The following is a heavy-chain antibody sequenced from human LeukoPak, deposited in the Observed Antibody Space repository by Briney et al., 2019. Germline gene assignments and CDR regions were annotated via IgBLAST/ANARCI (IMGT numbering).Heavy chain of an antibody. CDR1: GGSISSYY. CDR2: IYYSGSN. Sequence: SETLSLTCTVSGGSISSYYWSWIRQPPGKGLEWIGYIYYSGSNNYNPSLKSRVTISVDTSKNQFSLKLSSVTAADTAVYYCARDFSYYDFWSGSNWFDPWGQGTLVTVSS. CDR3: ARDFSYYDFWSGSNWFDP. D-gene: IGHD3-3*01. V-gene: IGHV4-59*12. J-gene: IGHJ5*02.